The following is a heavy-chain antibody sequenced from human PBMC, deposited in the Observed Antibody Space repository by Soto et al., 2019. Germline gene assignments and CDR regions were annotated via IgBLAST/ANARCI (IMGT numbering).Heavy chain of an antibody. J-gene: IGHJ4*02. CDR3: TRTPGSYTALDY. D-gene: IGHD3-10*01. Sequence: QVQLVQSGAEAKKPGASVKVSCKASGYTFTSYGISWVRQAPGQGREWMGWFNAYGLKTDYAQILQGRVTMTTDTTTSTVYMELRRMTSDATAIYYCTRTPGSYTALDYWGQGTLVTVSS. V-gene: IGHV1-18*01. CDR1: GYTFTSYG. CDR2: FNAYGLKT.